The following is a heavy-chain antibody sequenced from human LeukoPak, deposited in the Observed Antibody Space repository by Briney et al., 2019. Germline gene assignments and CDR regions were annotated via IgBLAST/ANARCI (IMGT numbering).Heavy chain of an antibody. V-gene: IGHV1-69*13. CDR1: GGTFSSYA. J-gene: IGHJ6*02. Sequence: ASVKVSCKASGGTFSSYAISWVRQAPGQGLGWMGGIIPIFGTANYAQKFQGRVTITADESTSTAYMELSSLRSEDTAVYYCARPGVVAVAGPYGMDVWGQGTTVTVSS. CDR2: IIPIFGTA. D-gene: IGHD6-19*01. CDR3: ARPGVVAVAGPYGMDV.